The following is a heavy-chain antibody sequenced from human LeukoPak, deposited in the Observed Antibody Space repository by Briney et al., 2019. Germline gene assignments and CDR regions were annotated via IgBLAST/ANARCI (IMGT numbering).Heavy chain of an antibody. J-gene: IGHJ4*02. CDR2: IFHSGNT. CDR3: ARGGDDIVYFDY. D-gene: IGHD5-12*01. CDR1: GGSISGGGFS. Sequence: SQTLSLTCAVSGGSISGGGFSWSWIRQPPGKGLEWIGYIFHSGNTYYNPSLKSRVTISVDRSKNQFSLKLSSVTAADTAVYYCARGGDDIVYFDYWGQGTLVTVSS. V-gene: IGHV4-30-2*01.